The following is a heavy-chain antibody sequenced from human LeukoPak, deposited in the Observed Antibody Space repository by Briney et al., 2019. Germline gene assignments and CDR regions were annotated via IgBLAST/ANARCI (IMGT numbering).Heavy chain of an antibody. CDR2: IYYSGST. CDR1: GGSISSGGYY. Sequence: PSETLSLTCTVSGGSISSGGYYWSWIRQHPGKGLEWIGYIYYSGSTYYNPSLKSRVTISVDTSKNQFSLKLSSVTAADTAVYYCARDDFWSGYLHDWGQGTLVTVSS. CDR3: ARDDFWSGYLHD. D-gene: IGHD3-3*01. V-gene: IGHV4-31*03. J-gene: IGHJ4*02.